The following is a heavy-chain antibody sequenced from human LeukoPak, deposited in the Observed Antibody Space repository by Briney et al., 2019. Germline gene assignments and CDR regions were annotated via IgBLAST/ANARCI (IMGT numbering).Heavy chain of an antibody. J-gene: IGHJ4*02. D-gene: IGHD6-19*01. CDR1: AFTFSGYS. CDR2: ISSSSSIM. Sequence: GGSLRLSCAASAFTFSGYSMTWVRQAPGKGLECVSYISSSSSIMSYADSVKGRFTISRDNAKNSLYLQMNSLRDEDTAVYYCAKDRYTSDLYYFDYWGQGTLVTVSS. CDR3: AKDRYTSDLYYFDY. V-gene: IGHV3-48*02.